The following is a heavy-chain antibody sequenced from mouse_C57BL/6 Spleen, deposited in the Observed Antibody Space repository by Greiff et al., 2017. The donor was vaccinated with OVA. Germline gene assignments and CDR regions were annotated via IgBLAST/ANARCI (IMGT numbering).Heavy chain of an antibody. V-gene: IGHV14-4*01. CDR1: GFNIKDDY. Sequence: EVKLQESGAELVRPGASVKLSCTASGFNIKDDYMHWVKQRPEQGLEWIGWIDPENGDTEYASKFQGKATITADTSSNTAYLQLSSLTSEDTAVYYCTTADSYWYFDVWGTGTTVTVSS. CDR3: TTADSYWYFDV. CDR2: IDPENGDT. J-gene: IGHJ1*03.